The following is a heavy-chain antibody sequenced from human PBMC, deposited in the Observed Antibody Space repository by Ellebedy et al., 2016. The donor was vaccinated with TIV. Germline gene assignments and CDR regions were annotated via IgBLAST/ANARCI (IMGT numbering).Heavy chain of an antibody. CDR2: ISSSGVST. D-gene: IGHD2-15*01. V-gene: IGHV3-23*01. Sequence: GGSLRLXCAGSGFAFSSYAVSWVRQAPGEGLQWVSTISSSGVSTYYADSVKGRFTISRDNSKNTVFLQVNSLTAEDTAVYYCARMYPWPAADHWGQGTLVTVSS. CDR1: GFAFSSYA. J-gene: IGHJ4*02. CDR3: ARMYPWPAADH.